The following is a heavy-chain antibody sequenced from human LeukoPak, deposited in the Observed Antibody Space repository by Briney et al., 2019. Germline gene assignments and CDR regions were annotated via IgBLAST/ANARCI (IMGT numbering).Heavy chain of an antibody. D-gene: IGHD6-13*01. V-gene: IGHV4-34*01. CDR1: GGSFSGYY. CDR3: AKRVAAAGRTYYFDY. Sequence: SETLSLTCAVYGGSFSGYYWSWIRQPPGKGLEWIGEINHSGSTNYNPSLKSRVTISVDTSKNQFSLKLSSVTAADTAVYYCAKRVAAAGRTYYFDYWGQGTLVIVSS. CDR2: INHSGST. J-gene: IGHJ4*02.